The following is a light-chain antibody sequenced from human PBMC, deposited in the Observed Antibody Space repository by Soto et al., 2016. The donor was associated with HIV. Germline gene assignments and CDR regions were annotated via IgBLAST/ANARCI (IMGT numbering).Light chain of an antibody. CDR1: QSISSW. CDR3: QQYDDYPYT. Sequence: DIQMTQSPSTLSASVGDRVTITCRASQSISSWVAWYQQKPGKAPNLLIYKASNLESGVPSRFSGGGSGTEFTLTISSLQPEDFATYYCQQYDDYPYTFGQGTKLEIK. J-gene: IGKJ2*01. V-gene: IGKV1-5*03. CDR2: KAS.